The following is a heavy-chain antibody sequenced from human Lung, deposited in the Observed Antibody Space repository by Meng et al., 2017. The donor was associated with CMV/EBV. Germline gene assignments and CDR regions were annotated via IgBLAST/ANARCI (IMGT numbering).Heavy chain of an antibody. V-gene: IGHV1-18*01. CDR1: GYTFINHG. Sequence: SVXVSXXASGYTFINHGFSWVRQAPGQGLEWMGWISTYSGNTNYAQKFQGRVTMSTDTSTNTAYMELRSLRSDDTAVYYCARDFVPFGATAVYYGMDVWGQETAVTVSS. D-gene: IGHD6-13*01. J-gene: IGHJ6*02. CDR3: ARDFVPFGATAVYYGMDV. CDR2: ISTYSGNT.